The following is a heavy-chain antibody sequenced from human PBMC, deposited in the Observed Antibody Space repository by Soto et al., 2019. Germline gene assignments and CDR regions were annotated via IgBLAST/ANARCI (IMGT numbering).Heavy chain of an antibody. J-gene: IGHJ4*02. CDR2: ISYDGSNK. CDR3: AKGPYYYDSSGYYFDY. CDR1: GFTFSSYG. D-gene: IGHD3-22*01. Sequence: QVQLVESGGGVVQPGRSLRLSCAASGFTFSSYGMHWVRQAPGKGLEWVAVISYDGSNKYYADSVKGRFTISRDNSKNTLYLQMNSLRAEDTAVYYCAKGPYYYDSSGYYFDYWDQGTLVTVSS. V-gene: IGHV3-30*18.